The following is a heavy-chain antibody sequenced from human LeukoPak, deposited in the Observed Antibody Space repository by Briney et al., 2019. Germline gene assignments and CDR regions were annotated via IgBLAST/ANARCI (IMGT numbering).Heavy chain of an antibody. J-gene: IGHJ5*02. V-gene: IGHV4-59*01. CDR3: ARDQGGLNWFDP. CDR1: GGSISSYY. Sequence: PSETLSLTCTVSGGSISSYYWSWFRQPPGKGLEWIGYIYYSGSTNYNPSLKSRVTISVDTSKNQFSLKLSSVTAADTAVYYCARDQGGLNWFDPWGQGTLVTVSS. CDR2: IYYSGST. D-gene: IGHD1-26*01.